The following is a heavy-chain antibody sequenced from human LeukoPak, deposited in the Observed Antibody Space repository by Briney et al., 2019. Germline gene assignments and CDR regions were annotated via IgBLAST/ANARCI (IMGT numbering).Heavy chain of an antibody. CDR2: INNDGSST. CDR3: ARGSCSGGSCYYY. D-gene: IGHD2-15*01. V-gene: IGHV3-74*01. CDR1: GFTFTNSW. J-gene: IGHJ4*02. Sequence: GGSLRPSCAASGFTFTNSWMHWVRQAPGKGLAWVSRINNDGSSTSYADSVKGRFTISRDNAKSTLYLQMNSLRAEDTAVYYCARGSCSGGSCYYYWGQGTLVTVSS.